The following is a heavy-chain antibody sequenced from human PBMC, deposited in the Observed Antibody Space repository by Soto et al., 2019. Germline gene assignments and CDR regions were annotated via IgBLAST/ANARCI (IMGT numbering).Heavy chain of an antibody. D-gene: IGHD3-3*01. CDR1: GFTFSSYA. CDR3: AKDLHYDFWSGYSTCDY. V-gene: IGHV3-23*01. Sequence: PGGSLRLSCAASGFTFSSYAMSWVRQAPGKGLEWVSAISGSGGSTYYADSVKGRFTISRDNSKNTLYLQMNSLRAEDTAVYYCAKDLHYDFWSGYSTCDYWGQGTLVTVSS. CDR2: ISGSGGST. J-gene: IGHJ4*02.